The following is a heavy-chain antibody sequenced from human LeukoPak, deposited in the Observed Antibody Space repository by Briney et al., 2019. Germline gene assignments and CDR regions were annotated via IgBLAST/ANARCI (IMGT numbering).Heavy chain of an antibody. D-gene: IGHD6-19*01. J-gene: IGHJ5*02. CDR1: GYTFTIYS. Sequence: ASVKVSCKASGYTFTIYSMHWVRQATGQGLEWMGIINPSGCSTSYAQKFQGRVTMTRDTSTSTVYMELSSLRSEDTAVYYCARDGATAKYSSGWYSLDPWGQGTLVTVSS. CDR2: INPSGCST. V-gene: IGHV1-46*01. CDR3: ARDGATAKYSSGWYSLDP.